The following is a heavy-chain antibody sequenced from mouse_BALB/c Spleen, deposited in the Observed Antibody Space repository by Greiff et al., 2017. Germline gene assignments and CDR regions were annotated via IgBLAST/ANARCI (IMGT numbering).Heavy chain of an antibody. Sequence: VHVKQSGPELVKPGASVKISCKASGYSFTGYYMHWVKQSHVKSLEWIGRINPYNGATSYNQNFKDKASLTVDKSSSTAYMELHSLTSEDSAVYYCARTTTVDAMDYWGQGTSVTVSS. CDR2: INPYNGAT. J-gene: IGHJ4*01. V-gene: IGHV1-31*01. D-gene: IGHD1-1*01. CDR3: ARTTTVDAMDY. CDR1: GYSFTGYY.